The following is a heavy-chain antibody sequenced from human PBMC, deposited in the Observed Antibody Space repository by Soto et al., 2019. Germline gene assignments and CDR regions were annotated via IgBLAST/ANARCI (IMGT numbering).Heavy chain of an antibody. CDR2: ISSSGSTI. J-gene: IGHJ3*02. Sequence: QVQLVESGGGLVKPGGSLRLSCAASGFTFSDYYMSWIRQAPGKGLEWVSYISSSGSTIYYADSVKGRFTISRDNAKNSLYLQMNSRRAEAAAVYYGTSDYGDYLFVGTFDIWGQGTMVTVSS. V-gene: IGHV3-11*01. D-gene: IGHD4-17*01. CDR1: GFTFSDYY. CDR3: TSDYGDYLFVGTFDI.